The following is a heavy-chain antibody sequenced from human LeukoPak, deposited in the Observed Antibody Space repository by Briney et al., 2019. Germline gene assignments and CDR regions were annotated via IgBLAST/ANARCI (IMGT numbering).Heavy chain of an antibody. CDR3: ARQVGTASSHDFGH. Sequence: ASVKVSCKASGYTFTTYVLNWVRQAPGQGFEWMGFINTYTRNPTYAQAFTGRFVFSLDTSVGTAYLQISNLKAEDTAVYYCARQVGTASSHDFGHWGHGTLVTVSS. CDR1: GYTFTTYV. J-gene: IGHJ4*01. D-gene: IGHD2-21*02. CDR2: INTYTRNP. V-gene: IGHV7-4-1*02.